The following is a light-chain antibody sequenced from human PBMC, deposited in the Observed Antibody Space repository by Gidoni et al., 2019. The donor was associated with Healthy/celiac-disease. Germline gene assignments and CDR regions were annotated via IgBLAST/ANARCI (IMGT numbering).Light chain of an antibody. V-gene: IGLV1-40*01. CDR2: GNS. CDR1: SSNIGAGYD. CDR3: QSYDSSLSRRV. J-gene: IGLJ2*01. Sequence: QSVLTQPPSVSGAPGQRVTLSCTGSSSNIGAGYDVHWYQQLPGTAPKLLIYGNSNRPSGVPDRFSGSKSGTSASLAITGLQAEDEADYYCQSYDSSLSRRVFGGGTKLTVL.